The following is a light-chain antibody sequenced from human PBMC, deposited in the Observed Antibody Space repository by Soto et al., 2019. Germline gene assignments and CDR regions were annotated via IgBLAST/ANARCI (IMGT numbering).Light chain of an antibody. V-gene: IGLV2-23*02. Sequence: QSALTQPASVSGSPGQSITISCTGTSSDVGSYNLVSWYQQHPGKAPKLMIYEVSKRPSGVSNRFSGSKSGNTASLTISGLQAEDGADYYCCSYAGSSTLGVFGTGTQLTVL. J-gene: IGLJ1*01. CDR2: EVS. CDR3: CSYAGSSTLGV. CDR1: SSDVGSYNL.